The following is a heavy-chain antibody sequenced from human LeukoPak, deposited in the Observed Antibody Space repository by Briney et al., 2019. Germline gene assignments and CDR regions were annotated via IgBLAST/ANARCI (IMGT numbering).Heavy chain of an antibody. V-gene: IGHV1-2*02. D-gene: IGHD2-15*01. CDR2: IKLNSGGT. J-gene: IGHJ4*02. Sequence: ASVKVSCKASGYTFTDYYMHWVRQAPGQGLEWMGWIKLNSGGTNFAQRFQGRVTMTRDTSISTAYMDLSRLISDDTAVYYCARDAGYCTGGSCWYFDHWGQGTLVTVSS. CDR1: GYTFTDYY. CDR3: ARDAGYCTGGSCWYFDH.